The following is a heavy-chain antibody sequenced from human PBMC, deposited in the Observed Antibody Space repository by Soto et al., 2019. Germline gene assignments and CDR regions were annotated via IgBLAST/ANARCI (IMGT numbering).Heavy chain of an antibody. V-gene: IGHV4-30-2*01. CDR3: ARGGGYYYDSSGYYTLEYFQH. J-gene: IGHJ1*01. CDR1: GGSISSGGYS. CDR2: IYHSGST. D-gene: IGHD3-22*01. Sequence: QLQLQESGSGLVKPSQTLSLTCAVSGGSISSGGYSWSWIRQTPGKGLEWIGYIYHSGSTYYNPSLKSRVTISVDRSKNQFSLKLSSVTAADTAVYYCARGGGYYYDSSGYYTLEYFQHWGQGTLVTVSS.